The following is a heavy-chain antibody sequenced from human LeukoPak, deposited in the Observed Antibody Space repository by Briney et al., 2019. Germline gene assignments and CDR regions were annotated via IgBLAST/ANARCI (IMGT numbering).Heavy chain of an antibody. Sequence: SETLSLTCTVSGGSISNYYWNWIRQPAGKGLQWIGHISTSGSTNYSPSLKSRVTISTDTSKKQFSLRVSSVTAADTAVYYCARRLRIEGGTRRGDALDMWGQGTMVTVSS. J-gene: IGHJ3*02. CDR1: GGSISNYY. CDR2: ISTSGST. V-gene: IGHV4-4*07. D-gene: IGHD1-26*01. CDR3: ARRLRIEGGTRRGDALDM.